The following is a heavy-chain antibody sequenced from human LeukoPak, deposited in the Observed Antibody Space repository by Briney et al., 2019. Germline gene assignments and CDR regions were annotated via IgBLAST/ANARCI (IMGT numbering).Heavy chain of an antibody. J-gene: IGHJ4*02. V-gene: IGHV3-23*01. CDR2: ISGTGGTT. CDR1: GFTFSSYA. Sequence: GGSLRLSCAASGFTFSSYAVTWVRQAPGKGLEWVSAISGTGGTTYYTDSVKGRFTISRDNSKNTLFLQMNSLRAEDTAVYYCAKSGCSSTSCSLGLDYWGQGTLVTVSS. D-gene: IGHD2-2*01. CDR3: AKSGCSSTSCSLGLDY.